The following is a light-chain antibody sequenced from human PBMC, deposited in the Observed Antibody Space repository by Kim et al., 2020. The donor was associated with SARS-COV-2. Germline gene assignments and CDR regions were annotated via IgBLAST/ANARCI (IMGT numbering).Light chain of an antibody. CDR3: QAWDSSTGV. CDR1: KLGDKY. J-gene: IGLJ1*01. V-gene: IGLV3-1*01. Sequence: SVSPGQTASITCSGDKLGDKYACWYQQKPGPSPVLVIYQDSKRPSGIPERFSGSNSGNTATLTISGTQAMDEADYYCQAWDSSTGVFGTGTKVTVL. CDR2: QDS.